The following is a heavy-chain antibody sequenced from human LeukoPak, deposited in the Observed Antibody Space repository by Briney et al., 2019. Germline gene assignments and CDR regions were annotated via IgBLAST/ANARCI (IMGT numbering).Heavy chain of an antibody. CDR1: GFTVSSNY. CDR2: IWYDGSNK. D-gene: IGHD6-13*01. CDR3: AREHTIAATGTHWFDP. Sequence: GGSLRLSCSASGFTVSSNYMSWVRQAPGKGLEWVAVIWYDGSNKDYTDSVRGRFTISRDNSKNTLYLQMNSLRAEDTAVYYCAREHTIAATGTHWFDPWGQGTLVTVSS. V-gene: IGHV3-33*08. J-gene: IGHJ5*02.